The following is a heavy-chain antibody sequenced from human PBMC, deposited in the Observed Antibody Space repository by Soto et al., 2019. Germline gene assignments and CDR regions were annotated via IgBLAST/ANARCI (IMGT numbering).Heavy chain of an antibody. CDR3: ARGNGLTGGY. D-gene: IGHD3-22*01. CDR1: GYTIASYG. Sequence: ASVKASWKASGYTIASYGISWVRQAPGQGLEWMGWISAYSGNTNYAQKLQGRVTMTTDTSTSTAYMELRSLRSDDTAVYYCARGNGLTGGYWGQGTLVTVPQ. V-gene: IGHV1-18*01. CDR2: ISAYSGNT. J-gene: IGHJ4*02.